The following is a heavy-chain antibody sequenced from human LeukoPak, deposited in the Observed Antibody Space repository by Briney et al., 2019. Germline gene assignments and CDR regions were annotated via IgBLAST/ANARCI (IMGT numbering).Heavy chain of an antibody. CDR1: GGSISSSSYY. V-gene: IGHV4-39*07. D-gene: IGHD3-9*01. CDR3: AREGDDILTGTRDDY. J-gene: IGHJ4*02. Sequence: NPSETLSLTCTVSGGSISSSSYYWGWIRQPPGKGLEWIGSIYYSGSTYYNPSLKSRVTISVDTSKNQFSLKLSSVTAADTAVYYCAREGDDILTGTRDDYWGQGTLVTVSS. CDR2: IYYSGST.